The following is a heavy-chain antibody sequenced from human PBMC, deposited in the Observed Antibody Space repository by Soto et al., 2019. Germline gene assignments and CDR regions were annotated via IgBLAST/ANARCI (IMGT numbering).Heavy chain of an antibody. CDR1: GYTFTGYY. CDR2: INPNSGGT. J-gene: IGHJ6*02. CDR3: ARAGQVGYSRSSGADHYYYGMDV. V-gene: IGHV1-2*04. Sequence: ASVKVSCKASGYTFTGYYMHWVRQAPGQGLEWMGWINPNSGGTNYAQKFQGWVTMTRDTSISTAYMELSRLRSDDTAVYYCARAGQVGYSRSSGADHYYYGMDVWGQGTTVTVSS. D-gene: IGHD6-6*01.